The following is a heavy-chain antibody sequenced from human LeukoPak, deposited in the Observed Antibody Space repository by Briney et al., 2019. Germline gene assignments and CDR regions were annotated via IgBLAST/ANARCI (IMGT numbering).Heavy chain of an antibody. J-gene: IGHJ4*02. Sequence: GASVKVSCKVSGYTLTELSMHWVRQAPGKGLEWMGGFDPEDGETIYAQKFQGRVAMTEDTSTDTAYMELSSLRSEDTAVYYCATLDHAAGYYFDYWGQGTLVTVSS. V-gene: IGHV1-24*01. CDR1: GYTLTELS. D-gene: IGHD6-13*01. CDR2: FDPEDGET. CDR3: ATLDHAAGYYFDY.